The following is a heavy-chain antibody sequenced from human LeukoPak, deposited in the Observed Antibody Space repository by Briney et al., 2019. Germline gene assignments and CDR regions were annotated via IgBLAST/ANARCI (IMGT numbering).Heavy chain of an antibody. CDR3: ARQYCSSTSCYYFDY. J-gene: IGHJ4*02. D-gene: IGHD2-2*01. V-gene: IGHV5-51*01. CDR2: IYPGDSDT. Sequence: GESLKISCKGSGYSFTSYWIGWVRQMPGKGLEWMWIIYPGDSDTRYSPSFQGQVTISADKSISTAYLQWSSLKASDTAMYYCARQYCSSTSCYYFDYWGQGTLVTVSS. CDR1: GYSFTSYW.